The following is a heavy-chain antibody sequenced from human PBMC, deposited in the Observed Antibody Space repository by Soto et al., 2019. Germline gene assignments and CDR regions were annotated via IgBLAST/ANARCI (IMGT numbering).Heavy chain of an antibody. CDR1: GGTFSSYA. Sequence: QVQLVQSGAEVKKPGSSVKVSCKASGGTFSSYAISWVRQAPGQGLEWMGGIIPIFGTANYAQKFQGRVTIPGDISTSTAYMGLSSLRSGDRAVYYCAREGGVGATTGWDWGQGTLVTVSS. V-gene: IGHV1-69*06. CDR2: IIPIFGTA. J-gene: IGHJ4*02. CDR3: AREGGVGATTGWD. D-gene: IGHD1-26*01.